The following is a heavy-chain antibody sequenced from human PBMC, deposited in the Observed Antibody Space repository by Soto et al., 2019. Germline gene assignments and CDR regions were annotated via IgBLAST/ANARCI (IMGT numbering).Heavy chain of an antibody. V-gene: IGHV4-31*03. J-gene: IGHJ4*02. Sequence: SETLSLTCTVSGGSISSGGYYWSWIRQHPGKGLEWIGNIYYTGNTKYYPSLRSRVTLSVDSSKNQISLALTSVTAADTAVYYCARAKFESAGWHQFDIWGQGTLVTVSS. D-gene: IGHD2-15*01. CDR2: IYYTGNT. CDR1: GGSISSGGYY. CDR3: ARAKFESAGWHQFDI.